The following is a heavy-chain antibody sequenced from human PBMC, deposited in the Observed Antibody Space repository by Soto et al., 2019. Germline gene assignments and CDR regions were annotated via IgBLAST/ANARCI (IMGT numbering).Heavy chain of an antibody. CDR3: ARLAVAGQYYFDY. D-gene: IGHD6-19*01. CDR1: GFTFSSYW. Sequence: GGSLRLSCAASGFTFSSYWMSWVRQAPGKGLEWVANIKQDGSEKYYVGSVKGRFTISRNNAKNSLYLQKNSLRAEDTAVYYCARLAVAGQYYFDYWGQGTLVTVSS. V-gene: IGHV3-7*01. J-gene: IGHJ4*02. CDR2: IKQDGSEK.